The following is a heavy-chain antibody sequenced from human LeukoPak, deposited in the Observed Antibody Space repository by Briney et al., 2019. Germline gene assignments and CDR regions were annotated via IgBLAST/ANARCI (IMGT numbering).Heavy chain of an antibody. CDR2: IKQDASEK. CDR3: ARVRAGACFDY. Sequence: PGGSLRLSCAASGFTFSSYAMSWVCQAPGKGLEWVANIKQDASEKYYVDSVKGRFTISRDNAKNSMYLQMNSLRAEDTAVYYCARVRAGACFDYWGQGTLVTVSS. J-gene: IGHJ4*02. V-gene: IGHV3-7*03. D-gene: IGHD6-19*01. CDR1: GFTFSSYA.